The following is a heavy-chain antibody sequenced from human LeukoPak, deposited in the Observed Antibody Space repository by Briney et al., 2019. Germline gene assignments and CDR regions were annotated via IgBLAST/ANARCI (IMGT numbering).Heavy chain of an antibody. CDR1: GFTFSSYG. CDR3: ARDRNVLNGTTRFDY. CDR2: IWYDGSNN. Sequence: GGSLRLSWAASGFTFSSYGMHCVRQAPSNGLEWEAVIWYDGSNNYYADSVKGRFTISRDNYKNTLYLQMNSLRAEDTAVYYCARDRNVLNGTTRFDYWGQGTLVTVSS. J-gene: IGHJ4*02. D-gene: IGHD1-20*01. V-gene: IGHV3-33*01.